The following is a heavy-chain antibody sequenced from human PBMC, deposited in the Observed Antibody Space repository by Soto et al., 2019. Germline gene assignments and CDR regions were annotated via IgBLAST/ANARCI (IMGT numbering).Heavy chain of an antibody. V-gene: IGHV4-59*01. CDR1: GASITDSY. CDR2: IYFSGVA. D-gene: IGHD2-15*01. Sequence: QMQMQESGPRLVKPSETLSLTCTVSGASITDSYWSWIRQPPEKGLELIGYIYFSGVATYNPSLKSRATMSRDTSKNEFSLKLTSVTAADTAIYYCARGDSDLAVSEAAYWGQGTLVTVSS. CDR3: ARGDSDLAVSEAAY. J-gene: IGHJ1*01.